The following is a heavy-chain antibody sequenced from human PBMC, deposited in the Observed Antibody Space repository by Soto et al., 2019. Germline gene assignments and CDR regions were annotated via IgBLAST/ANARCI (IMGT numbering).Heavy chain of an antibody. Sequence: EVQLVESGGGLVQPGGSLRLSCAASGFTLSGRSMHWVRQAPGKGLVWVSGIDTAGTDSTYADSVKGRFTSSRDNAKNMLYRQMNSLRVEGAGVYYCARGWFGPDVWGKGTTVTVSS. CDR3: ARGWFGPDV. J-gene: IGHJ6*04. V-gene: IGHV3-74*01. CDR1: GFTLSGRS. CDR2: IDTAGTDS. D-gene: IGHD3-10*01.